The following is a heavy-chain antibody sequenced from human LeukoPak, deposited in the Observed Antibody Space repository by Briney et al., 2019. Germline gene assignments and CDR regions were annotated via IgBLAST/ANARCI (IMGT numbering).Heavy chain of an antibody. CDR1: GFTFSSYA. CDR3: AKDLGYSGYDLDRGFDP. Sequence: GGSLRLSCAASGFTFSSYAMSWVRQAPGKGLEWVSAISGSGGSTYYADSVKGRFTTSRDNSKNTLYLQMNSLRAEDTAVYYCAKDLGYSGYDLDRGFDPWGQGTLVTVSS. D-gene: IGHD5-12*01. V-gene: IGHV3-23*01. J-gene: IGHJ5*02. CDR2: ISGSGGST.